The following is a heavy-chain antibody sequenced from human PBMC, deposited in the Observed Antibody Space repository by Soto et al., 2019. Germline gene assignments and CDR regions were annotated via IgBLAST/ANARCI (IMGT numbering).Heavy chain of an antibody. J-gene: IGHJ4*02. V-gene: IGHV3-23*01. Sequence: GGSLRLSCAASGFTFSRYAMSWVRQAPGKGLEWVSAIAGGGSSTYYADSVKGRFTISRDNSKNTLSLQMNGLRAEDTAVYYCAKGSAAARPYYFDYWGQGALVTVSS. CDR3: AKGSAAARPYYFDY. CDR1: GFTFSRYA. CDR2: IAGGGSST. D-gene: IGHD6-13*01.